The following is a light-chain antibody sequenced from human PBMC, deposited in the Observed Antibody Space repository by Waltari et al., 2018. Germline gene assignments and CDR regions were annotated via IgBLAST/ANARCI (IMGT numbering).Light chain of an antibody. CDR1: QSVSRA. CDR2: GAS. J-gene: IGKJ1*01. Sequence: EIVLTQSPGSLSSSPGERVTLSCMASQSVSRALAWYQQKPGQAPRLLIFGASNRATGIPDRFSGSGSGTDFSLTISRLEPEDFAVYYCQHYVRLPATFGRGTKVEIK. V-gene: IGKV3-20*01. CDR3: QHYVRLPAT.